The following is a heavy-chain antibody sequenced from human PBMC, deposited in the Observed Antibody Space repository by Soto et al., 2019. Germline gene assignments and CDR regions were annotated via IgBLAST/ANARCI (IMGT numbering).Heavy chain of an antibody. J-gene: IGHJ6*02. CDR1: GFTFSSYS. CDR2: ISSSSSTI. V-gene: IGHV3-48*02. CDR3: ARIKLVEWFFINVDVYDMDV. D-gene: IGHD3-3*01. Sequence: PGGSLRLSCAASGFTFSSYSMNWVRQAPGKGLEWVSYISSSSSTIYYADSVEGRFTVSRDNARNSVSLQMDSLRDEDAAVYYCARIKLVEWFFINVDVYDMDVWGQGTPVTVSS.